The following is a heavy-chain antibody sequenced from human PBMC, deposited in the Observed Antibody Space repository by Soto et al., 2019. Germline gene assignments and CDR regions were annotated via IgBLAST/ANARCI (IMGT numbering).Heavy chain of an antibody. Sequence: QVQLVVSGGGLVKPGGSLRLSCAASGFSFSGYYMNWIRQGPGKGLEWVSYISTSGSAIYYADSAKSRFTISRDNARNSLYLQMNSLRAEDTAVYYCARMEAAMAKPFDNWGQGTLVTVSS. D-gene: IGHD6-25*01. CDR3: ARMEAAMAKPFDN. CDR2: ISTSGSAI. CDR1: GFSFSGYY. V-gene: IGHV3-11*01. J-gene: IGHJ4*02.